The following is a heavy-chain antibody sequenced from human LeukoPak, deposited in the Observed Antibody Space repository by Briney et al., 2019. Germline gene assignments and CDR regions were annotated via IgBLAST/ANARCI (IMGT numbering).Heavy chain of an antibody. CDR2: IYYSGNT. CDR3: ARQIIRGQYLVHFDY. CDR1: GGSITSYY. Sequence: SETLSLTCTVSGGSITSYYWSWIRQPPGKGLEWIGYIYYSGNTNYNPSLRSRVTISVDTSKSQFSLRLNSVTAADTAVYYCARQIIRGQYLVHFDYWGQGTLVTVSS. V-gene: IGHV4-59*08. J-gene: IGHJ4*02. D-gene: IGHD6-13*01.